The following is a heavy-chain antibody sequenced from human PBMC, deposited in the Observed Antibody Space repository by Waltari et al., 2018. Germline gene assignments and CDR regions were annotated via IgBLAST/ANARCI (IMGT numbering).Heavy chain of an antibody. D-gene: IGHD3-22*01. CDR1: GGSISSSSYY. CDR3: ARHRHYYDSSGYFD. V-gene: IGHV4-39*01. J-gene: IGHJ4*02. Sequence: QLQLQESGPGLVKPSETLSLTCTVSGGSISSSSYYWGWIRPPPGKGLEWIGSIYYSGSTYYNPSLKSRVTISVDTSKNQFSLKLSSVTAADTAVYYCARHRHYYDSSGYFDWGQGTLATVSS. CDR2: IYYSGST.